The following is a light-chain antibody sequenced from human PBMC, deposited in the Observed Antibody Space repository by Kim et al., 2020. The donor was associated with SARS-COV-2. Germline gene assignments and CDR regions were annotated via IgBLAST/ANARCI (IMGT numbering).Light chain of an antibody. Sequence: ASVGDRVTITCRASQGISSALAWYQQKPGKGPKLLIYDVSVLESGVPSRFSGSGSGTDFTLTISSLQPEDFAIYYCQQANSFPFTFGGGTKVDIK. V-gene: IGKV1-13*02. CDR3: QQANSFPFT. CDR2: DVS. CDR1: QGISSA. J-gene: IGKJ4*01.